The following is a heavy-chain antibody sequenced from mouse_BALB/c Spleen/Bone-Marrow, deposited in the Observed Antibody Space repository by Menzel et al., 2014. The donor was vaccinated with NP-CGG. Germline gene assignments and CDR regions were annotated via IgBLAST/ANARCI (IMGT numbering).Heavy chain of an antibody. V-gene: IGHV5-9*02. CDR2: ISSGGSYT. D-gene: IGHD4-1*01. CDR1: GFAFSSYD. Sequence: EVQLQQSGGGLVKPGGPLKLSCAASGFAFSSYDMSWVRQTPEKRLEWVATISSGGSYTYYPDSVKGRFTISRDNARNTLYLQMSSLRSEDAALYYCARQGNWDGYSDVWRGGTTVTASS. CDR3: ARQGNWDGYSDV. J-gene: IGHJ1*01.